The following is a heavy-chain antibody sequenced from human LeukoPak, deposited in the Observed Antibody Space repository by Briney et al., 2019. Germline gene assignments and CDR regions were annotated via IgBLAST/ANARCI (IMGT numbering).Heavy chain of an antibody. CDR1: GFTFSSYG. CDR3: AKDFARQYQWLAPFDY. CDR2: ISGSGTTT. Sequence: PGGSLRLSCTASGFTFSSYGMSWVRQAPGKGPEWVSGISGSGTTTFYADSVKGRFTNSRDNSKNTLYLQMDSLRAEDTAVYYCAKDFARQYQWLAPFDYWSQGTLVTVSS. D-gene: IGHD6-19*01. J-gene: IGHJ4*02. V-gene: IGHV3-23*01.